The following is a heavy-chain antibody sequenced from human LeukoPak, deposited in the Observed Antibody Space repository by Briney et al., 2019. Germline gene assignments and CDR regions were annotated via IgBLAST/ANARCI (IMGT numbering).Heavy chain of an antibody. CDR1: GASISGYY. D-gene: IGHD4/OR15-4a*01. V-gene: IGHV4-59*01. J-gene: IGHJ1*01. CDR2: IYNSGST. CDR3: ASGRHQLTYFQY. Sequence: PSETLSLTCTVSGASISGYYWTWIRQPPGKGLEWIGYIYNSGSTNYNPSLKSRVTMSVDTSKNQFSLKVTSVTPADTAVYYCASGRHQLTYFQYWGQGTLATVSS.